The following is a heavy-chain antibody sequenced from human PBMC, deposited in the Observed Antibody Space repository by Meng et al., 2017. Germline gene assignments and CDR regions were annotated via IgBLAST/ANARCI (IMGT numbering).Heavy chain of an antibody. CDR3: ARAVYCSGGSCYSPVPPYYYYYGMDV. CDR1: GGTFSSYA. CDR2: IIPIFGTS. D-gene: IGHD2-15*01. Sequence: SVKVSCKASGGTFSSYAISWVRQAPGQGLEWMGGIIPIFGTSNYAQKFQGRVTITADKSTSTGYMELSSLRSEDTAVYYCARAVYCSGGSCYSPVPPYYYYYGMDVWGQGTTVTVSS. J-gene: IGHJ6*02. V-gene: IGHV1-69*06.